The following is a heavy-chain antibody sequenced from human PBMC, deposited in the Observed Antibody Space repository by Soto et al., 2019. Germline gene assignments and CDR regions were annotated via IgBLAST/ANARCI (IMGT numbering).Heavy chain of an antibody. CDR1: GGTFSSYA. CDR3: AKNPENYYYGMDV. J-gene: IGHJ6*02. Sequence: QVQLVQSGAEVKKPGSSVKVSCKASGGTFSSYAISWVRQAPGQGLEWMGGIIPIFGTANYAQKFQGRVTLTAAESTTTAYMELSSLRSEDTAVYYCAKNPENYYYGMDVWGQGTTVTVSS. V-gene: IGHV1-69*12. CDR2: IIPIFGTA.